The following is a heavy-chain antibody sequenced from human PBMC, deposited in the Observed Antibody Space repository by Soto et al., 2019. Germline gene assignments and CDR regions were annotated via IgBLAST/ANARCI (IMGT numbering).Heavy chain of an antibody. Sequence: QVQLVQSGAEVKNPGASVKVSCKTSGYTFRTFYINWVRQAPGQGLEWMGMISPSDGRANYAQKFQGRVTMTRDTSTSTVYVEVTSLTSDDTATYFCARASGGGYSYGRDYWGQGTLVIVSS. J-gene: IGHJ4*02. D-gene: IGHD5-18*01. CDR3: ARASGGGYSYGRDY. V-gene: IGHV1-46*01. CDR1: GYTFRTFY. CDR2: ISPSDGRA.